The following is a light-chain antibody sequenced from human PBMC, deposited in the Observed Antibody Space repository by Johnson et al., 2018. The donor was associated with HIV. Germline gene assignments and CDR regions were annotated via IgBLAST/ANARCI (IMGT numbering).Light chain of an antibody. CDR2: DTI. V-gene: IGLV1-51*01. Sequence: QSVLTQPPSVSAAPGQKVTISCSGSSSNIGSHYVSWYQQVPGTAPRLVIYDTIKRHSGFPDRFSGSKSGTSATLGITGLQTGDEADYYCGTWDSSLRSGFFGTGTKVTVL. J-gene: IGLJ1*01. CDR1: SSNIGSHY. CDR3: GTWDSSLRSGF.